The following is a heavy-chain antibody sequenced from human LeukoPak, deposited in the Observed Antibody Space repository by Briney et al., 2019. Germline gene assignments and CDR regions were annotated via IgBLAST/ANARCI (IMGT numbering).Heavy chain of an antibody. J-gene: IGHJ4*02. CDR2: LSYDGSNK. V-gene: IGHV3-30*03. CDR3: ARNGGGLRYFDWLFYYFDY. D-gene: IGHD3-9*01. CDR1: GFTFSSYG. Sequence: GGSLRLSCAASGFTFSSYGMHWVRQAPGKGLEWVAVLSYDGSNKYYADSVKGRFTISRDNSKSTLYVQMNSLRSEDTAVYYCARNGGGLRYFDWLFYYFDYWGQGTLVTVSS.